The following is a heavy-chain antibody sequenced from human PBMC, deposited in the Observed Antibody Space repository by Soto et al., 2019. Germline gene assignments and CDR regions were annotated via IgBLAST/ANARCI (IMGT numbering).Heavy chain of an antibody. CDR1: GYTFTSYY. J-gene: IGHJ4*02. V-gene: IGHV1-46*01. CDR2: INPSGGST. Sequence: AASVKVSCKASGYTFTSYYMHWVRQAPGQGLEWMGIINPSGGSTSYAQKFQGRVTMTRDTSTSTVYMELSSLRSEDTAVYYCARDPGDGYSWANFFDYWGQGTLVTVSS. CDR3: ARDPGDGYSWANFFDY. D-gene: IGHD2-21*01.